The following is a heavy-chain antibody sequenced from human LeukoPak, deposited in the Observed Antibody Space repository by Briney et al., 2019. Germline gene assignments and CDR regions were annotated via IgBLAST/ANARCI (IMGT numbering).Heavy chain of an antibody. CDR2: IYTSGST. D-gene: IGHD3-9*01. V-gene: IGHV4-61*02. Sequence: PSQTLSLTCTVSGGSISSGSYYWSWIRQPAGKGLEWIGRIYTSGSTNYNPSLKSRVTISVDTSKNQFSLKLSSVTAADTAVYYCARLMIPDILTGYYYYGMDVWGQGTTVTVSS. CDR1: GGSISSGSYY. J-gene: IGHJ6*02. CDR3: ARLMIPDILTGYYYYGMDV.